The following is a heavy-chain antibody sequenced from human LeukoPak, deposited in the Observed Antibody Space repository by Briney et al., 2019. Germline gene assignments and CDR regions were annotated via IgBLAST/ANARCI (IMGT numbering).Heavy chain of an antibody. V-gene: IGHV3-23*01. D-gene: IGHD2-15*01. Sequence: GGSLRLSCAASGFTFSSYAMSWVRQAPGKGLEWVSAISGIGGRTYYANSVKGRFTISRDNSKNTLYLQMNSLRAEDTAVYYCAKDPHPVVADTRFDYWGQGTLVTVSS. J-gene: IGHJ4*02. CDR1: GFTFSSYA. CDR3: AKDPHPVVADTRFDY. CDR2: ISGIGGRT.